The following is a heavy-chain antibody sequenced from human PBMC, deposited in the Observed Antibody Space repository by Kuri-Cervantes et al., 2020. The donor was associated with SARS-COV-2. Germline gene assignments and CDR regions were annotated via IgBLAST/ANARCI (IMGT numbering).Heavy chain of an antibody. J-gene: IGHJ2*01. V-gene: IGHV4-59*01. CDR3: ARDHRGKNWNRRTFWYFDL. Sequence: SQTLSLTRAASGFTLSSYWMSCVRHAPGKGLEWIGYIYYSGCTNYHPSLNSRVTISLDPSKNQFSLKLSSVAAADTAVYYCARDHRGKNWNRRTFWYFDLWGRGTLVTVSS. CDR2: IYYSGCT. CDR1: GFTLSSYW. D-gene: IGHD1-1*01.